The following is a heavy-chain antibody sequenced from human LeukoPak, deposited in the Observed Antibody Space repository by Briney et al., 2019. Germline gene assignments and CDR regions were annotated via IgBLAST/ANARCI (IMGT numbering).Heavy chain of an antibody. D-gene: IGHD5-18*01. CDR1: GFTFDGYA. CDR2: ISWNGNNI. Sequence: GRSLRLSCAASGFTFDGYAMYWVRQAPGKGLEWVSGISWNGNNIGYADSVRGRFTISRDNAKNSLYLQMNSLKPEDTAVYYCARDGYSSTGAFDIWGQGTMVTVSS. V-gene: IGHV3-9*01. CDR3: ARDGYSSTGAFDI. J-gene: IGHJ3*02.